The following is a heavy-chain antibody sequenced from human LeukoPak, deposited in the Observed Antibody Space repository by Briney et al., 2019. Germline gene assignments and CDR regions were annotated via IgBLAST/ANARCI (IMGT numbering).Heavy chain of an antibody. J-gene: IGHJ4*02. CDR2: ISWNSGSI. CDR1: GFTFDDYA. Sequence: GGSLRLSCAASGFTFDDYAMHWVRQAPGKGLEWVSGISWNSGSIGYADSVKGRFTISRDNAKNSLYLQMNSLRAEDTALYYCAKDRDGYLDYWGQGTLVTVPS. D-gene: IGHD5-24*01. CDR3: AKDRDGYLDY. V-gene: IGHV3-9*01.